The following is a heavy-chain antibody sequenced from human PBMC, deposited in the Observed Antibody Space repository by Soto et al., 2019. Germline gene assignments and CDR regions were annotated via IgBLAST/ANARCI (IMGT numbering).Heavy chain of an antibody. CDR3: ASAKETIARLGYYYDRSGYHRPRAHDAFHI. CDR1: GGSISSGGYY. D-gene: IGHD3-22*01. J-gene: IGHJ3*02. CDR2: IYYSGST. Sequence: SETLSLTCTVSGGSISSGGYYWSWVRQHPGKGLEWIGYIYYSGSTYYNPSLKSRVTISVDTSKNQFSLKLSSVTAADTAVYYCASAKETIARLGYYYDRSGYHRPRAHDAFHIWGQGTMVTVSS. V-gene: IGHV4-31*03.